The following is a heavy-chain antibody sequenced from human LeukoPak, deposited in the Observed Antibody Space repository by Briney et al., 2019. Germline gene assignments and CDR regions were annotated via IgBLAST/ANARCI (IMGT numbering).Heavy chain of an antibody. Sequence: GGSLRLSCGASGLTFSTYSMNWVRQAPGKGLEWVSYISSDSGTIYYADSVKGRFTISRDNAKNSLYLQMNSLRAEDTAVYYCAGAAQPGYDPWGQGTLVTVSS. J-gene: IGHJ5*02. V-gene: IGHV3-48*01. CDR1: GLTFSTYS. D-gene: IGHD1-14*01. CDR3: AGAAQPGYDP. CDR2: ISSDSGTI.